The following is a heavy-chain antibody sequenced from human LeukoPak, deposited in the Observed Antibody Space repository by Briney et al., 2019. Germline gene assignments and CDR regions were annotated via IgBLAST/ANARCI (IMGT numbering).Heavy chain of an antibody. V-gene: IGHV3-48*01. D-gene: IGHD1-26*01. CDR2: ISGRNSTI. CDR3: ARDRLTSGSYFFDY. J-gene: IGHJ4*02. Sequence: PGGSLRLSCAASAFTFSDYSMNWVRQAPGKGLEWISYISGRNSTIYYADSVRGRFTISRDNAKNSMYLQMNSLRAEDTAVYYCARDRLTSGSYFFDYWGQGTLATVSS. CDR1: AFTFSDYS.